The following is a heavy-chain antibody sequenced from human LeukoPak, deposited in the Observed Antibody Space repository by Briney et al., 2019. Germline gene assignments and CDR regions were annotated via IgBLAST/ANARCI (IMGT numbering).Heavy chain of an antibody. D-gene: IGHD3-3*01. CDR2: ISSSGSTI. CDR3: CRNSPPYHFWGCYLSNLLCH. V-gene: IGHV3-11*04. Sequence: GGSLRLSCAASGFTLSDYYMSWIRQAPGKGLEWVSYISSSGSTIYYADSVKGRFTISRDNAKNSLYLQMNILRAEDTAVYYCCRNSPPYHFWGCYLSNLLCHWGQGTLVTVSS. CDR1: GFTLSDYY. J-gene: IGHJ4*02.